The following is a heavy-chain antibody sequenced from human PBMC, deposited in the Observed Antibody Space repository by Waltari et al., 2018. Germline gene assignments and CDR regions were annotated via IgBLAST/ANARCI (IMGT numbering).Heavy chain of an antibody. Sequence: QVQLRESGPGLVQPSETLSLTCTVSGASISGSYWIWIRQPPGKGLEGIGYVHDTESPSYKPSLQSRVAILLDTSKKQFSLKLSSVTAADTATYYCARDPGDPSTFCGDGCPLDYWYFDIWGRGTLVTVSS. CDR2: VHDTESP. V-gene: IGHV4-59*01. J-gene: IGHJ2*01. CDR1: GASISGSY. CDR3: ARDPGDPSTFCGDGCPLDYWYFDI. D-gene: IGHD2-21*01.